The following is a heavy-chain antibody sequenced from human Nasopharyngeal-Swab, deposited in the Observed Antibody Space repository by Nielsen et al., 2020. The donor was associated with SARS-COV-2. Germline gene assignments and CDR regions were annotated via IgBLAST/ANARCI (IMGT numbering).Heavy chain of an antibody. D-gene: IGHD6-19*01. CDR2: ISGSGSST. Sequence: GGSLRLSCAASGFTFSSYALTWVRQAPGKGLEWVSTISGSGSSTYYADSVKGRFTISRDSSKNTLYVQMNSLRAEDTAVYYCAKAAYTSGSSRGVFDYWGQGTLVTVSS. J-gene: IGHJ4*02. V-gene: IGHV3-23*01. CDR1: GFTFSSYA. CDR3: AKAAYTSGSSRGVFDY.